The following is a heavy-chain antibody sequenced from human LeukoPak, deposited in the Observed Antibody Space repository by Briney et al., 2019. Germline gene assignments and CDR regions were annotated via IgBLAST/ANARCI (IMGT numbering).Heavy chain of an antibody. CDR2: MYPGDSDT. D-gene: IGHD3-10*01. V-gene: IGHV5-51*01. CDR3: AASTYGSGAYVGFGS. J-gene: IGHJ4*02. Sequence: GESLKISCRAAGYTFTNYWIGWVRQMPGKGLEWMGIMYPGDSDTRYSPSFQGQVTLSADKSISTAYLQWSSLKASDTAMYYCAASTYGSGAYVGFGSWGQGTLVTVSS. CDR1: GYTFTNYW.